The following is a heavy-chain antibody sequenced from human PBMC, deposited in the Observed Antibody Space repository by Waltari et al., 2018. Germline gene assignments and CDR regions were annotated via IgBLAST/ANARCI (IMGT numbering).Heavy chain of an antibody. CDR3: TRDLYGSGGDWFDP. CDR2: IGGTHSNI. D-gene: IGHD3-10*01. Sequence: EVRLAESGGGLVKPGGSLSLSCTASGFDFRDYDMNWVRQAPGTGLEWVSSIGGTHSNIFYADSVKGRFTVSRDNAKNSLYFQMDNLRAEDSGLYYCTRDLYGSGGDWFDPWGQGTLVTVSS. CDR1: GFDFRDYD. V-gene: IGHV3-21*01. J-gene: IGHJ5*02.